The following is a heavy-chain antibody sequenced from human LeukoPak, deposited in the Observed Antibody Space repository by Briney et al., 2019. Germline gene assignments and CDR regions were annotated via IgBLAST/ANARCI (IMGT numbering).Heavy chain of an antibody. Sequence: GESLKISCKGSGYSFTSYWIGWVRQMPGKGLEWMGIIYPGDSDTRYSPSFQGQVTISADKSISTAYLQWSSLKASDTAMYYCARYRYYYDSSGYYPQWYYYYYMDVWGKGTTVTVSS. D-gene: IGHD3-22*01. CDR1: GYSFTSYW. CDR2: IYPGDSDT. J-gene: IGHJ6*03. V-gene: IGHV5-51*01. CDR3: ARYRYYYDSSGYYPQWYYYYYMDV.